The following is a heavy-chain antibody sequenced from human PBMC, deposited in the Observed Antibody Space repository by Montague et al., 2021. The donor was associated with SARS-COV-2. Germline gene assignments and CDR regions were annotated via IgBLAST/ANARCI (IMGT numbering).Heavy chain of an antibody. CDR3: ARHEYYYDRSGYGRIDWLDP. V-gene: IGHV4-39*01. CDR1: GGSISSSSYY. Sequence: SETLSLTCTVSGGSISSSSYYWGWIRQPPGKGLEWIGSIYYSGSTYYNPSPKSRVTISVDTSKNQFSLKLSSVPAADTAVYYCARHEYYYDRSGYGRIDWLDPWGQGTLVTVSS. CDR2: IYYSGST. J-gene: IGHJ5*02. D-gene: IGHD3-22*01.